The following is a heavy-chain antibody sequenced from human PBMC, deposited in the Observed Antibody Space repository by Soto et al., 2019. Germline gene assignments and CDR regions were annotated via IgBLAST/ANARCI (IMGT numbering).Heavy chain of an antibody. V-gene: IGHV3-64*01. Sequence: GGSLRLSCAASGFTFSSYAMHWVRQAPGKGLEYVSAISSNGGSTYYANSVKGRFTISRDNSKNTLYLQMGSLRAEDMAVYYCARAPLTTVFDYYYYYYMDVWGKGTTVTVSS. D-gene: IGHD4-17*01. CDR1: GFTFSSYA. CDR3: ARAPLTTVFDYYYYYYMDV. CDR2: ISSNGGST. J-gene: IGHJ6*03.